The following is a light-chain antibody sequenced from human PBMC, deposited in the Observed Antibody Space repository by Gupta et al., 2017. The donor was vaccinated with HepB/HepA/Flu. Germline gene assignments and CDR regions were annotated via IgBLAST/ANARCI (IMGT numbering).Light chain of an antibody. CDR2: GAS. V-gene: IGKV1-39*01. CDR3: HQSDSAPFT. J-gene: IGKJ4*01. CDR1: QSLKKY. Sequence: DIQMTQSPSSLSASVGDRVTVTCRASQSLKKYLNWYQQKPGKAPKLLIYGASSLQSGVPTRFSGSGSGTDFTLTISRLQPEDFATYYCHQSDSAPFTFGGGTKVEIK.